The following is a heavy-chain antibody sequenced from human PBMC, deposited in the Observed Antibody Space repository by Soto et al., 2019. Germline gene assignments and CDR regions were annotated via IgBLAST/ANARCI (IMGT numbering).Heavy chain of an antibody. CDR1: GFSFSTSGEG. J-gene: IGHJ4*02. V-gene: IGHV2-5*02. Sequence: QITLKESGPTLVKPTQTLTLTCTFSGFSFSTSGEGVGWIRQPPGKTLEWLALIYWDDDKRYSPSLKSRLTITKDTSKNQVVLTMTNMDPVDTATYYCAHSRRTTYHFDLWGPGTLVTVSS. CDR3: AHSRRTTYHFDL. CDR2: IYWDDDK. D-gene: IGHD1-1*01.